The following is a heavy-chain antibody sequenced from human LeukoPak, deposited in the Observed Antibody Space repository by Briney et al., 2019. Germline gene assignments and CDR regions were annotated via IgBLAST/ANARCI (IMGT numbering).Heavy chain of an antibody. CDR2: INHSGST. J-gene: IGHJ5*02. D-gene: IGHD3-22*01. CDR3: ARGRPYYSDTRPIDP. CDR1: GGSFNGYY. V-gene: IGHV4-34*01. Sequence: SETLSLTCAVYGGSFNGYYWTWIRQPPVKGLEWIGEINHSGSTDYSPSLKGRVNISVDPSKKQFSLKLSGVTVADTAVYYCARGRPYYSDTRPIDPWGQGTLVTVSS.